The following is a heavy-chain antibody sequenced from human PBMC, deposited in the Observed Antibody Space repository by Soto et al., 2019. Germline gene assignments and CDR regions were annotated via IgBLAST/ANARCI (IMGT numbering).Heavy chain of an antibody. CDR1: GFTFSSYG. J-gene: IGHJ4*02. V-gene: IGHV3-30*18. Sequence: GSLRLSCAASGFTFSSYGMHWVRQAPGKGLEWVAVISYDGSNKYYADSVKGRFTISRDNSKNTLYLQMNSLRAEDTAVYYCAKEEQWLVLRYWGQGTLVTVSS. CDR2: ISYDGSNK. D-gene: IGHD6-19*01. CDR3: AKEEQWLVLRY.